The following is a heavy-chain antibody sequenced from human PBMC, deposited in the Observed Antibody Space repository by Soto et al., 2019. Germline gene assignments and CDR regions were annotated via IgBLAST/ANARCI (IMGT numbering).Heavy chain of an antibody. CDR1: GYSITSYG. V-gene: IGHV1-18*01. Sequence: ASVKVSCKASGYSITSYGISWLRPAPGKELEWMGWISAYNGNTNYAQKLQGRVTMTTDTSTSTAYMELRSLRSDDTAVYYCARDYYYGSGSYSSKNWFDPWGQGTLVTVSS. D-gene: IGHD3-10*01. CDR3: ARDYYYGSGSYSSKNWFDP. J-gene: IGHJ5*02. CDR2: ISAYNGNT.